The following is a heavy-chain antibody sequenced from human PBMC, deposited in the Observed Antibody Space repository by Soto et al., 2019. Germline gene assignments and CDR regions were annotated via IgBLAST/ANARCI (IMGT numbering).Heavy chain of an antibody. V-gene: IGHV3-23*01. CDR3: AKGLGNAKEV. Sequence: EVQLLESGGDLVQPGGSLRLSCSASGFNFGSYGMSWVRQAPGKGLEWVSGLTASGLNTYYTDSVKGRFTISRDNSRNTAYLQMSGLRVEDTAVFHCAKGLGNAKEVWGQGTTVTVSS. J-gene: IGHJ6*02. D-gene: IGHD2-8*01. CDR1: GFNFGSYG. CDR2: LTASGLNT.